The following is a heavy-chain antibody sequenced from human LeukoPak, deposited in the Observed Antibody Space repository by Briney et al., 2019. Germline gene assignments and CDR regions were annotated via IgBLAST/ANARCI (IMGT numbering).Heavy chain of an antibody. D-gene: IGHD6-19*01. V-gene: IGHV3-53*01. CDR2: IYSGGST. J-gene: IGHJ3*02. CDR1: GFTVSSNY. CDR3: ARDRRGMAVAAFDI. Sequence: PGGSLRLSCAASGFTVSSNYMSWVRQAPGKGLEWVSVIYSGGSTYYADSVKGRFTISRDNSKNTLYLQMNSLRAEDTAVYYCARDRRGMAVAAFDIWGQGTMVTVSS.